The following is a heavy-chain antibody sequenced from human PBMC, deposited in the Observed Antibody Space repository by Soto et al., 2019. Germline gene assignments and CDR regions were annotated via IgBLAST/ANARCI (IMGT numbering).Heavy chain of an antibody. CDR2: IYYTGNT. J-gene: IGHJ5*02. D-gene: IGHD3-3*01. CDR1: GGSISSSTNY. V-gene: IGHV4-39*01. CDR3: ARLGVTNWFDP. Sequence: PSETLSLTCTVSGGSISSSTNYWGWIRQPPGQALEFIGQIYYTGNTYYNPSLKSRVTVSVDTSKNQFYLKLTSVTAADTAEYNFARLGVTNWFDPWGQGTLVTVSS.